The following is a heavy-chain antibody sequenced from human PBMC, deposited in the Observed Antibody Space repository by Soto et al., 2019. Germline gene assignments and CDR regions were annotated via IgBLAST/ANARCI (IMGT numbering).Heavy chain of an antibody. CDR1: GGSVSIGSHY. CDR2: IYHSGST. CDR3: ARRLEYSSSLSFFDI. V-gene: IGHV4-61*01. D-gene: IGHD6-6*01. Sequence: SETLSLTCTVSGGSVSIGSHYWSWIRQPPGKGLEWIAYIYHSGSTDYNPSLKSRVTISVDLSRNQFSLRLDSVTAADTAVYYCARRLEYSSSLSFFDIWGQGTMVTVSS. J-gene: IGHJ3*02.